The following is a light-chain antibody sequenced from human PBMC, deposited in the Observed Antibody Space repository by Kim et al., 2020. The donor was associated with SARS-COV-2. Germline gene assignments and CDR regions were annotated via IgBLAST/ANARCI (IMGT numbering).Light chain of an antibody. CDR1: SSNIGAGYD. V-gene: IGLV1-40*01. Sequence: PGQRVTNSCTGSSSNIGAGYDVHWYQQVPGTAPKLLIHGNSNRPSGVPDRFSGSKSGTSASLAISGLQAEDEADYYCQTYDSRLSVFGGGTKVTVL. CDR2: GNS. J-gene: IGLJ3*02. CDR3: QTYDSRLSV.